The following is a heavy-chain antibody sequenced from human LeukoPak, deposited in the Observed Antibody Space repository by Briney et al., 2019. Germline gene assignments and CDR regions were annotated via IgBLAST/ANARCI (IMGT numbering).Heavy chain of an antibody. CDR3: LARSGSYMYYFDY. J-gene: IGHJ4*02. Sequence: PGGSLRLSCAASGFTFSSYSMNWVRQAPGKGLEWVSPISSSSSYIYYADSVKGRFTISRDNAKNSLYLQMNSLRAEDTAVYYCLARSGSYMYYFDYWGQGTLVTVSS. V-gene: IGHV3-21*01. CDR1: GFTFSSYS. CDR2: ISSSSSYI. D-gene: IGHD3-10*01.